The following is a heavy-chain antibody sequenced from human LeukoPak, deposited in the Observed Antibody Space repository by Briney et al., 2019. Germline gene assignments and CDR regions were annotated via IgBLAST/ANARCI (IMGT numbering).Heavy chain of an antibody. CDR2: INHSGST. CDR1: GGSFSGYY. J-gene: IGHJ4*02. D-gene: IGHD3-9*01. CDR3: ARDLSYYDILTGLDY. Sequence: SETLSLTCAVYGGSFSGYYWSWIRQPPGKGLEWIGEINHSGSTNYNPSLKSRVTISVDTSKNQFSLKLSSVTAADTAVYYCARDLSYYDILTGLDYWGQGTLVTVSS. V-gene: IGHV4-34*01.